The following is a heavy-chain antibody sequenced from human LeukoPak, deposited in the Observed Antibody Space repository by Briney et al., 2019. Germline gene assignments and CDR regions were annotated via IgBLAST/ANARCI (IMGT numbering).Heavy chain of an antibody. Sequence: GRSLRPSCAASGFTFSRFAMSWVRQAPGKGLEWVAVISYDGSNKYYADSVKGRFTISRDNSKNTLYLQMNSLRAEDTAVYYCARLREIPVFGVVTKSTSYFDYWGQGTLVTVSS. J-gene: IGHJ4*02. V-gene: IGHV3-30*03. CDR1: GFTFSRFA. CDR2: ISYDGSNK. CDR3: ARLREIPVFGVVTKSTSYFDY. D-gene: IGHD3-3*01.